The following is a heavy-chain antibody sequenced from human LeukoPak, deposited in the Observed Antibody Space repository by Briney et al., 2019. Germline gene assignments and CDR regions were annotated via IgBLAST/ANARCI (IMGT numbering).Heavy chain of an antibody. Sequence: GRSLRLSCAASGFTFSSYAMHWVRQAPGKGLEWVAVISYDGSNKYYADSVKGRFTISRDNSKSTLYLQMNSLRAEDTAVYYCARGLVVMATTLDYWGQGTLVT. CDR2: ISYDGSNK. D-gene: IGHD5-24*01. CDR1: GFTFSSYA. CDR3: ARGLVVMATTLDY. V-gene: IGHV3-30*01. J-gene: IGHJ4*02.